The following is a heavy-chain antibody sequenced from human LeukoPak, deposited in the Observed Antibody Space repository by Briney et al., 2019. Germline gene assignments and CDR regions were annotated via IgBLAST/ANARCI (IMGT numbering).Heavy chain of an antibody. J-gene: IGHJ6*03. D-gene: IGHD3-9*01. CDR3: ARLDILTGYYSEVNYYYYYMDV. CDR2: IYPGDSDT. CDR1: GYSFTSYW. Sequence: GKSLKISCKGSGYSFTSYWIGWVRQMPGKGLEWMGIIYPGDSDTRYSPSFQGQVTISADKSISTAYLQWSSLKASDTAMYYCARLDILTGYYSEVNYYYYYMDVWGKGTTVTVSS. V-gene: IGHV5-51*01.